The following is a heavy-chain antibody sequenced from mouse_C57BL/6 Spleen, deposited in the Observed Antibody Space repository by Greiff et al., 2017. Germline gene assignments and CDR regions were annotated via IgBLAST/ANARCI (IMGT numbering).Heavy chain of an antibody. J-gene: IGHJ2*01. CDR1: GYTFTSYW. Sequence: VQLQQPGAELVRPGSSVKLSCKASGYTFTSYWMDWVKQRPGQGLEWIGNIYPSDSETHYNQKFKDKATLTVDKSSSTAYMQLSSLTSEDSAVYYCARSGYYGSSCDYWGQGTTLTVSS. D-gene: IGHD1-1*01. CDR2: IYPSDSET. CDR3: ARSGYYGSSCDY. V-gene: IGHV1-61*01.